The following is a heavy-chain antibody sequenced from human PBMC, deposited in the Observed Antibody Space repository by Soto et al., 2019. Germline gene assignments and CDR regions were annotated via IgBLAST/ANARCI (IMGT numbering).Heavy chain of an antibody. J-gene: IGHJ5*02. CDR2: ISSGGAVS. CDR1: GFVFSDYY. D-gene: IGHD1-1*01. Sequence: VQLVESGGGLVKPGGSLRLSCAASGFVFSDYYMTWIRQAPGKALEWVSDISSGGAVSNFADSVMGRFTISRDNTNNSLYLQMNNLRAEDTAIYYCARRLTGRTTGDWFDPWGQGTLVTVSS. V-gene: IGHV3-11*01. CDR3: ARRLTGRTTGDWFDP.